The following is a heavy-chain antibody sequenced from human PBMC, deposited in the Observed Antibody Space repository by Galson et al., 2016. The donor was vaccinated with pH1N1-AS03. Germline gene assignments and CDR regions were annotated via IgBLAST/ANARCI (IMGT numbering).Heavy chain of an antibody. Sequence: PALVKPTQTLTLTCTFSGFSLNDGGLGVGWIRQPPGKALEWLGMIYWHDDKRYNPSLQNRLTLTQCVSKSEVVLQMTNVDPEDTATYYCAHRFYGSGASFFDFWGQGIVVVVS. J-gene: IGHJ4*02. CDR2: IYWHDDK. D-gene: IGHD3-10*01. CDR3: AHRFYGSGASFFDF. CDR1: GFSLNDGGLG. V-gene: IGHV2-5*01.